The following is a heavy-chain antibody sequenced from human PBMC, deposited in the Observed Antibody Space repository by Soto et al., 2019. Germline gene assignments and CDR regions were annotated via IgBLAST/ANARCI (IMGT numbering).Heavy chain of an antibody. CDR1: GYTFTSYD. V-gene: IGHV1-8*01. D-gene: IGHD4-17*01. J-gene: IGHJ5*02. Sequence: QVQLVQSGAEVKKPGASVKVSCKASGYTFTSYDIYWVRQATGQGLEYLGWMNPNSGNTAYVQKFQGRVTMTWDTSITTAYMELSSLRSEDTAVYFCARGIKYGAYSRWFDPWGQGTLVTVSS. CDR2: MNPNSGNT. CDR3: ARGIKYGAYSRWFDP.